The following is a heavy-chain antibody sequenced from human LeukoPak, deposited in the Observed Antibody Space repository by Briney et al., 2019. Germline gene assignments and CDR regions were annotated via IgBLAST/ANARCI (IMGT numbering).Heavy chain of an antibody. V-gene: IGHV3-23*01. CDR1: GFTFSTYA. J-gene: IGHJ5*02. Sequence: GGSLRLSCAASGFTFSTYAMSWVRQAPGKGLEWVSAISGSGGTTYYADSVKGRFTISRDNSKNTLYLQMSSLRDDDTAVYYCAKESSWGTVVTPGGPSAWGQGTLVTVPS. CDR3: AKESSWGTVVTPGGPSA. D-gene: IGHD4-23*01. CDR2: ISGSGGTT.